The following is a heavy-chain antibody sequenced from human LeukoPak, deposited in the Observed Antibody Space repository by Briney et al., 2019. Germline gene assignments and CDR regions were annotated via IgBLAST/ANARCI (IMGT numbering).Heavy chain of an antibody. CDR2: IWYDGSNK. CDR3: ARGIVGATGSYYFDY. D-gene: IGHD1-26*01. CDR1: GFTFSSYG. Sequence: GRSLRLSCAASGFTFSSYGMHWVRQAPGKGLEWVAVIWYDGSNKYYADSVKGRFTISRDNSKNTLYLQMNSLRAEDTAVYYCARGIVGATGSYYFDYWGQGTLVTVSS. J-gene: IGHJ4*02. V-gene: IGHV3-33*01.